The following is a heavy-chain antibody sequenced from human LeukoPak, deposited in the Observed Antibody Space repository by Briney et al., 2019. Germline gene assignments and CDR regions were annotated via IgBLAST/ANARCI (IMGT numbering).Heavy chain of an antibody. CDR2: IYYSGST. D-gene: IGHD6-13*01. CDR3: ARVEQQLADY. CDR1: GGSISSSSYY. Sequence: SETLSLTCTVSGGSISSSSYYWGWIRQPPGKGLEWIGSIYYSGSTYYNPFLKSRVTISVDTSKNQFSLKLSSVTAADTAVYYCARVEQQLADYWGQGTLVTVSS. V-gene: IGHV4-39*07. J-gene: IGHJ4*02.